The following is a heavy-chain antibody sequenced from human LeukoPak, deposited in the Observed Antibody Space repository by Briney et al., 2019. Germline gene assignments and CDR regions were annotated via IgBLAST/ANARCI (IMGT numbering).Heavy chain of an antibody. Sequence: GGSLRLSCAASGFTFDDYAMHWVRQAPGKGLEWVSGISWNSGSIGYADSVKGRFTISRDNAKNSLYLQMNSLRAEDTALYYCAKGKHTAADAFDIWGQGTMVTVSS. D-gene: IGHD4-17*01. CDR1: GFTFDDYA. CDR3: AKGKHTAADAFDI. CDR2: ISWNSGSI. J-gene: IGHJ3*02. V-gene: IGHV3-9*01.